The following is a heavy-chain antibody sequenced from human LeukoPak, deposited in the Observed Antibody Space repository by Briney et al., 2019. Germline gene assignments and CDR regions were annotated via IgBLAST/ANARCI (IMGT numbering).Heavy chain of an antibody. J-gene: IGHJ4*02. V-gene: IGHV3-30-3*01. D-gene: IGHD3-22*01. CDR3: ARVLNYYDNSGYYFSY. Sequence: PGGSLRLSCAASGFTFSYYGMHWVRQAPGKGLEWVAVISYDGSNKYYADSVKGRFTISRDNSKNTLYLQMNSLRAEDTAVYYCARVLNYYDNSGYYFSYWSQGTLVTVSS. CDR2: ISYDGSNK. CDR1: GFTFSYYG.